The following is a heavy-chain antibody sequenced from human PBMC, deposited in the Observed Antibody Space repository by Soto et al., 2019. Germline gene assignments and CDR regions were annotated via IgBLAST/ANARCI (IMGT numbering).Heavy chain of an antibody. CDR1: GGSISSYY. D-gene: IGHD2-2*01. Sequence: SETLSLTCTVSGGSISSYYWSWIRQPPGKGLEWIGYIYYSGSTNYNPSLKSRVTILVDTSKNQFSLKLSSVTAADTAVYYCARQLIVVVPAANERQALNWFDPWGQGTLVTVSS. CDR2: IYYSGST. V-gene: IGHV4-59*08. CDR3: ARQLIVVVPAANERQALNWFDP. J-gene: IGHJ5*02.